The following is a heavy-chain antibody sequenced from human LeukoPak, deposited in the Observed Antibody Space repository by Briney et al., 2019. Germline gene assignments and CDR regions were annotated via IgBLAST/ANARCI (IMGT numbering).Heavy chain of an antibody. CDR1: GGSFNGYY. CDR3: AREIMTTVPTFDY. D-gene: IGHD4-17*01. J-gene: IGHJ4*02. CDR2: VYYSAST. Sequence: SETLSLTCTVSGGSFNGYYWIGLRQPPGQGLEWIGFVYYSASTNYNPSLKSRVTISVDTSKKQFHLRLSSVTAAETAVYYCAREIMTTVPTFDYWGQGTLVTVSS. V-gene: IGHV4-59*01.